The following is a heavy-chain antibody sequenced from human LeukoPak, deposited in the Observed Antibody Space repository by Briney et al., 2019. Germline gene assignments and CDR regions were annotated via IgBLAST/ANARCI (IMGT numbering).Heavy chain of an antibody. Sequence: GGSLRLSCTVSGFTVSSNSMSWVRRAPGKGLEWVSFIYSDNTHYSDSVKGRFTISRDNSKNTLYLQMKSLRAEDTAVYYCAKGGGYEAQYYYYYLDVWGKGTTVTISS. CDR2: IYSDNT. J-gene: IGHJ6*03. D-gene: IGHD5-12*01. CDR1: GFTVSSNS. V-gene: IGHV3-66*03. CDR3: AKGGGYEAQYYYYYLDV.